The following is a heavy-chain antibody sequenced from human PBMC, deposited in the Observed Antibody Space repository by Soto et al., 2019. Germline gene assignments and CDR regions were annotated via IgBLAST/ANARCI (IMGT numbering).Heavy chain of an antibody. Sequence: QVQLVQSGAEVEKPGASVKVSCKASGYTFTGYYMHWVRQAPGQGLEWMGWINPNSGGTNYAQKFQGWVTMTRDTSISTAYMELSRLRSDDTAVYYCARDREYDYIWGSYRSVAFDIWGQGTMVTVSS. V-gene: IGHV1-2*04. D-gene: IGHD3-16*02. J-gene: IGHJ3*02. CDR2: INPNSGGT. CDR3: ARDREYDYIWGSYRSVAFDI. CDR1: GYTFTGYY.